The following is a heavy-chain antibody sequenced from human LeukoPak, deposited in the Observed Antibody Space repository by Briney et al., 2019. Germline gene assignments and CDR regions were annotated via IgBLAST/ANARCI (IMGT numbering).Heavy chain of an antibody. D-gene: IGHD3-10*01. CDR3: AKGSHPFRWFGEFNVKLPRPIRHYYFDS. CDR2: ISGGGDFT. J-gene: IGHJ4*02. V-gene: IGHV3-23*01. CDR1: GFTFRSFA. Sequence: GGSLRLSCAASGFTFRSFAMNWVRQAPGKGLECVSAISGGGDFTKYADSVKGRFTISRDNSKSTLYLQMNSLRAEDTAVYYCAKGSHPFRWFGEFNVKLPRPIRHYYFDSWGQGTLVTVSS.